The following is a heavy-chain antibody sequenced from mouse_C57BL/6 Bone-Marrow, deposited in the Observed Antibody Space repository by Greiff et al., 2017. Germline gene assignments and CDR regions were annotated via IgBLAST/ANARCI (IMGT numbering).Heavy chain of an antibody. V-gene: IGHV1-53*01. D-gene: IGHD4-1*01. Sequence: QVQLQQPGTELVKPGASVKLSCTASGYTFTSYWMHWVKQRPGQGLEWIGNINPSNGGTNYNEKFKSKATLTVDKSSSTAYMQLSSLTSENSAVYYCARGLTGFDYFDYWGQGTTLTVSS. CDR1: GYTFTSYW. J-gene: IGHJ2*01. CDR3: ARGLTGFDYFDY. CDR2: INPSNGGT.